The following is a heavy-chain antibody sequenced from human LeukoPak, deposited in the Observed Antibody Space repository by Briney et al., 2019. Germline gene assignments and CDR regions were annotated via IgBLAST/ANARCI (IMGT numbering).Heavy chain of an antibody. Sequence: SETLSLTCAVYGGSFTDYNWSWIRQPPGKGLEWIGEINHSGNTNYNPSLKSRVTISVDTSKNQFSLKVTSVTAADTAVYYCARGGNWFDPWGQGTLVTVSS. J-gene: IGHJ5*02. CDR3: ARGGNWFDP. V-gene: IGHV4-34*01. CDR2: INHSGNT. CDR1: GGSFTDYN.